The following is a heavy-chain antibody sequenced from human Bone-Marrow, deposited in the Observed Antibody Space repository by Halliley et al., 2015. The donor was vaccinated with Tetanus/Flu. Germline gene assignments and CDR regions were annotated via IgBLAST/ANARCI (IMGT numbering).Heavy chain of an antibody. J-gene: IGHJ3*02. D-gene: IGHD6-25*01. CDR3: ARDRAAVPRAFEI. CDR2: LYYTGTT. Sequence: EWLGSLYYTGTTAHHPSLESRVTISLDTSKSQFSLKLPSVTAADTAVYYCARDRAAVPRAFEIWGQGTTVTVSS. V-gene: IGHV4-59*01.